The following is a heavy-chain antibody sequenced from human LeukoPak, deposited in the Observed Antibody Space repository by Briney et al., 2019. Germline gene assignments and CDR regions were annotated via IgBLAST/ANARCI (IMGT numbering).Heavy chain of an antibody. CDR3: ARSSPVPRGQQLVPSPEY. D-gene: IGHD6-13*01. V-gene: IGHV4-59*08. Sequence: SETLSLTCTVSGGSISSYYWSWIRQPPGKGLEWIGYIYYSGSTNYNPSLTSRVTISVATSKNQFSLKLSSVTAADTAVYYCARSSPVPRGQQLVPSPEYWGQGILVTVSS. J-gene: IGHJ4*02. CDR2: IYYSGST. CDR1: GGSISSYY.